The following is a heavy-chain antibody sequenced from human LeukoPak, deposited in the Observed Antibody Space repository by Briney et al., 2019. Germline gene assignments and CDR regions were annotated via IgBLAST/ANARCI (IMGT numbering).Heavy chain of an antibody. Sequence: SETLSLTCTVSGGSISSYYWSWIRQPPGKGLEWIGYIYYSGSTNYNPSLKSRVTISVDTSKNQFSLKLSSVTAADTAVYYCARESYGGNSGGGYYYFDYWGQGTLVTVSS. CDR1: GGSISSYY. V-gene: IGHV4-59*01. CDR2: IYYSGST. J-gene: IGHJ4*02. D-gene: IGHD4-23*01. CDR3: ARESYGGNSGGGYYYFDY.